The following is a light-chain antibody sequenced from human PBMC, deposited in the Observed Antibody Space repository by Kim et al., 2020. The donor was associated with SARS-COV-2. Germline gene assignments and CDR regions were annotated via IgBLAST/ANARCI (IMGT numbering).Light chain of an antibody. CDR3: QQYDNWPPTWT. V-gene: IGKV3-15*01. Sequence: IVMTQSPATLSVSPGERATLSCRASQRISSNLAWYQQKPCQAPRLLIYGASTRATGIPARFSGSGSGTEFTLTISSLQSEDFAVYYCQQYDNWPPTWTFGQGTKVDIK. CDR1: QRISSN. J-gene: IGKJ1*01. CDR2: GAS.